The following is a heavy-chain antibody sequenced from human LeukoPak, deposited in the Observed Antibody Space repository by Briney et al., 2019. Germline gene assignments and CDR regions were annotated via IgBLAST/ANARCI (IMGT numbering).Heavy chain of an antibody. D-gene: IGHD2-2*01. CDR2: IYYSGST. V-gene: IGHV4-59*08. J-gene: IGHJ4*02. CDR1: GGSINSYY. CDR3: ARHGSTYALRN. Sequence: KPSETLSLTCTVSGGSINSYYWSWIRQPPRKGLERIGYIYYSGSTNYNPSLKSRVTISVDTSKNQFSLKLSSVTAADTAVYYCARHGSTYALRNWGQGTLVTVSS.